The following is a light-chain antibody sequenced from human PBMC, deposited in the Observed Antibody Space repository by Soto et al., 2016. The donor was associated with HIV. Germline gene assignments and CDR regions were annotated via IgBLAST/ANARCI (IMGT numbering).Light chain of an antibody. V-gene: IGKV1-5*03. J-gene: IGKJ4*01. Sequence: DIQMTQSPSTLSASVGDRVTITCRASQSINSWLAWYQQKAGKAPKLLIYKASSLESGVPSKFSGSGSGTGFTLTISSLQPEDFATYYCQQYNSYPLTFGGGTKVE. CDR1: QSINSW. CDR3: QQYNSYPLT. CDR2: KAS.